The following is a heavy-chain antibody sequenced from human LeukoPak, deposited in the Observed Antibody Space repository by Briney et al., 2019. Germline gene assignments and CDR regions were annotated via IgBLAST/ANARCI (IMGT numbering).Heavy chain of an antibody. Sequence: PGGSLRLSCAASGFTFSSYYMNWVRQAPGRGLEWVSYISSSSSTIYYADSVKGRFTISRDNAKNSLYLQMNSLRAEDTAVYYCTTDVNGGSPYYWGQGTLVTVSS. CDR2: ISSSSSTI. J-gene: IGHJ4*02. D-gene: IGHD2-15*01. CDR3: TTDVNGGSPYY. CDR1: GFTFSSYY. V-gene: IGHV3-48*04.